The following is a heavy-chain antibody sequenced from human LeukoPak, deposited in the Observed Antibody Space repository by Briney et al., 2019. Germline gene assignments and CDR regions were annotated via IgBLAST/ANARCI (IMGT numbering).Heavy chain of an antibody. CDR1: GGSFSGYY. CDR2: IKHSGST. CDR3: ARGELSAVYNY. V-gene: IGHV4-34*01. J-gene: IGHJ4*02. Sequence: SETLPLTCAVYGGSFSGYYWSWIRQPPGKGLEWIGEIKHSGSTNYNPSLKSRVTISVDTSKNQFSLKLSSVTAADTAVYYCARGELSAVYNYWGQGTLVTVSS. D-gene: IGHD1-26*01.